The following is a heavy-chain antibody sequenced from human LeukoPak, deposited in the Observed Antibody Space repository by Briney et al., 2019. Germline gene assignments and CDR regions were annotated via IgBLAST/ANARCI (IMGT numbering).Heavy chain of an antibody. Sequence: GESLKISCKGSGYSFTSYWIGWVRQMPGKGLEWMGIIYPGDSDTRYSPSFQGQVTLSADKSISTAYLQWSSLKASDTAMYHCARAGKGIAVAGTPFDYWGQGTLVTVSS. CDR3: ARAGKGIAVAGTPFDY. CDR2: IYPGDSDT. V-gene: IGHV5-51*03. J-gene: IGHJ4*02. D-gene: IGHD6-19*01. CDR1: GYSFTSYW.